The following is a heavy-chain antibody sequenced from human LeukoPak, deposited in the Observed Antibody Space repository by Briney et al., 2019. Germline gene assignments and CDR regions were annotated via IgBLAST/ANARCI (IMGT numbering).Heavy chain of an antibody. Sequence: GGSLRLSCAASGFTFSSYSMNWVRQAPGKGLVWVSSISSSSSYIYYADSVKGRFTISRDNAKNSLYLQMNSLRAEDTAVYYCARVLMVRGVMFDPWGQGTLVTVSS. J-gene: IGHJ5*02. V-gene: IGHV3-21*01. CDR3: ARVLMVRGVMFDP. CDR1: GFTFSSYS. CDR2: ISSSSSYI. D-gene: IGHD3-10*01.